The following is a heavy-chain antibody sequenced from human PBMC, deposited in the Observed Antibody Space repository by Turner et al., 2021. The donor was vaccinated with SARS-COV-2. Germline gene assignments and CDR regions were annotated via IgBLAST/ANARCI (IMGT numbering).Heavy chain of an antibody. D-gene: IGHD3-3*01. CDR2: ISSRISYI. V-gene: IGHV3-21*01. CDR3: ARDYYDFWSGKSFKHASFDY. J-gene: IGHJ4*02. CDR1: GFTFSGYS. Sequence: EVQLVESGGGLVKPGGSLRLSCAASGFTFSGYSMNWVRQAPGKGLEWVSSISSRISYIYYADSVKGRFTISRDNAKNSLYLQMNSLRAEDTAVYYCARDYYDFWSGKSFKHASFDYWGQGTLVTVSS.